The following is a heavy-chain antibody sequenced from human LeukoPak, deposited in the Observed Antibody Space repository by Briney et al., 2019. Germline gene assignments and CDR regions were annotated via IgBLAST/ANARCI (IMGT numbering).Heavy chain of an antibody. CDR1: GFTFSSYA. D-gene: IGHD2-15*01. V-gene: IGHV3-23*01. J-gene: IGHJ4*02. Sequence: GGSLRLSCAASGFTFSSYAMGWVRQAPGKGLEWVSAINGSGAYTFYADSVKGRFTISRENSKKTLSLQMNTLRTDDTPLYYCGKGRALEVVAAFNYWGQGTVVTVSS. CDR2: INGSGAYT. CDR3: GKGRALEVVAAFNY.